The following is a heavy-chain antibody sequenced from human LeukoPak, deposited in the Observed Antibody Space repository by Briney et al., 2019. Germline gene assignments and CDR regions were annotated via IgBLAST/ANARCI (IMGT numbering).Heavy chain of an antibody. J-gene: IGHJ4*02. CDR3: ARGWGYYDSSGYFYFDY. Sequence: PGGSLRLSCAASGFTFSSYGMNWVRQAPGKGLEWVSYISSSGSTIYYADSVKGRFTISRDNAKNSLYLQMNSLRAEDTAVYYCARGWGYYDSSGYFYFDYWGQGTLVTVSS. CDR2: ISSSGSTI. CDR1: GFTFSSYG. V-gene: IGHV3-48*03. D-gene: IGHD3-22*01.